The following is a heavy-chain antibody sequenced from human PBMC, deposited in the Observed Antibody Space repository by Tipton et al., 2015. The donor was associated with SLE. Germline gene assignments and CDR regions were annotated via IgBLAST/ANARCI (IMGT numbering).Heavy chain of an antibody. D-gene: IGHD2-2*01. CDR2: IYPGDSDT. CDR1: GYSFTSYW. Sequence: QSGPEVKKPGESLKISCKGSGYSFTSYWIGWVRQMPGKGLEWMGIIYPGDSDTRYSPSFQGQVTISADKSISTAYLQWSSLKASDTAMYYCAREAVVVPAAKGDYYYYYGMDVWGQGTTVTVSS. J-gene: IGHJ6*02. CDR3: AREAVVVPAAKGDYYYYYGMDV. V-gene: IGHV5-51*03.